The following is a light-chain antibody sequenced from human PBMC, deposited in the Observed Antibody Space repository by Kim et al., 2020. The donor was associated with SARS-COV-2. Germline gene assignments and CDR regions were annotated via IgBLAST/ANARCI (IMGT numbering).Light chain of an antibody. J-gene: IGKJ1*01. CDR2: TAS. CDR1: QSVNSN. V-gene: IGKV3-15*01. Sequence: EVVMTQSPATLSVSPGETATLSCRASQSVNSNLAWFQQRPGQAPRLLIYTASTRATGVPARFSGSGSGTEFTLTISSLQFEDFAIYYCQQYNNWRSFGQGTKVDIK. CDR3: QQYNNWRS.